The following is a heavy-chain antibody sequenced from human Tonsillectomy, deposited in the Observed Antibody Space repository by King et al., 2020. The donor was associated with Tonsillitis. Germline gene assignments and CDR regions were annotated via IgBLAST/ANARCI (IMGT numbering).Heavy chain of an antibody. J-gene: IGHJ5*02. CDR1: GGSISSYY. CDR3: ARDLYYYDSSGYHNWFDP. V-gene: IGHV4-4*07. Sequence: VQLQESGPGLVKPSETLSLNCTVTGGSISSYYWSWIRQPAGKGLEWIGLIHTIGSTNYKSSLKRRVTMSVDTAKNQFSLKRSSVTAADTAVYYCARDLYYYDSSGYHNWFDPWGQGTLVTVSS. CDR2: IHTIGST. D-gene: IGHD3-22*01.